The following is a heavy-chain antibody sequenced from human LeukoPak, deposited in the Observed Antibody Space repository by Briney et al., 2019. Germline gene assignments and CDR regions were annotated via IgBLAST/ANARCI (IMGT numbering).Heavy chain of an antibody. CDR3: ASKEYYYYGMDV. Sequence: SETLSLTCTVSGGSVSSGSYCWSWIRQPPGKGLEWIGYIYYSGGTNYNPSLKSRVTISIDTSKKQFSLRLSSVTAADTAVYYCASKEYYYYGMDVWGQGTTVTVSS. CDR2: IYYSGGT. CDR1: GGSVSSGSYC. V-gene: IGHV4-61*01. J-gene: IGHJ6*01.